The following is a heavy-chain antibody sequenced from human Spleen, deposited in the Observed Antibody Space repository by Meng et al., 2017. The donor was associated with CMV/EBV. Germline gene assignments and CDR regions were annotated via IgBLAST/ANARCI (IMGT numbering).Heavy chain of an antibody. D-gene: IGHD6-13*01. J-gene: IGHJ4*02. CDR3: ARGGEGGQQLVFIGYDY. CDR1: GFTFSSYS. CDR2: ISSSSSYI. V-gene: IGHV3-21*01. Sequence: GGSLRLSCAASGFTFSSYSMNWVRQAPGKGLEWVSSISSSSSYIYYADSVKGRFTISRDNAKNSLYLQMNSLRAEDTAVYYCARGGEGGQQLVFIGYDYWGQGTLVTVSS.